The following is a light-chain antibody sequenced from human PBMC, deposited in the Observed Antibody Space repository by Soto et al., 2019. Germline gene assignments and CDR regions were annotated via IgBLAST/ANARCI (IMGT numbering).Light chain of an antibody. CDR2: DAS. V-gene: IGKV3-20*01. CDR3: QQYGSSPYT. J-gene: IGKJ2*01. Sequence: EIVLTQSPGTLSLSPGERATLSCRASQSVSSSYLAWYQQRPGQAPRLLIYDASSRATGIPDRFSGSVSGTDFTLTISRLEPEDCAVYYCQQYGSSPYTFGQGTKLEIK. CDR1: QSVSSSY.